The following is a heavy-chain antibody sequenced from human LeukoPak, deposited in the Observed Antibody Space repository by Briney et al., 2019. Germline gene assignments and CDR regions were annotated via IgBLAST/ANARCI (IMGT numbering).Heavy chain of an antibody. CDR2: ISSSSSTI. Sequence: GGSLRLSCAASGFTFSSYSMNWVRQAPGKGLEWVSYISSSSSTIYYADSVKGRFAISRDNAKNSLYLQMNSLRDEDTAVYYCAKDVIYPWGGYSGHYFDYWGQGTLVTVSS. CDR3: AKDVIYPWGGYSGHYFDY. D-gene: IGHD5-12*01. CDR1: GFTFSSYS. V-gene: IGHV3-48*02. J-gene: IGHJ4*02.